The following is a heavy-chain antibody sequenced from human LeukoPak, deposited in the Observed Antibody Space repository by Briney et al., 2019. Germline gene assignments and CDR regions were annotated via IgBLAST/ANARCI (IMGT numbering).Heavy chain of an antibody. Sequence: PSETLSLTCAVYGGSFSGYYWSWIRQPPGKGLEWIGEINHSGSTNYNPSLKSRVTISVDTSKNQFSPKLSSVTAADTAVYYCARARGGFGRMVPRSEYFQHWGQGTLVTVSS. CDR2: INHSGST. V-gene: IGHV4-34*01. J-gene: IGHJ1*01. CDR3: ARARGGFGRMVPRSEYFQH. CDR1: GGSFSGYY. D-gene: IGHD3-10*01.